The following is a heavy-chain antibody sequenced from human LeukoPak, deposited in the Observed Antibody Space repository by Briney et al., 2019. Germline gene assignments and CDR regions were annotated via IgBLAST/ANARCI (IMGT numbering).Heavy chain of an antibody. J-gene: IGHJ5*02. V-gene: IGHV4-59*08. Sequence: KTSETLSLTCTVSGGSISPYYWSWIRQPPGKGLEWIGYISYSGSTNYNPSLKSRVTMSVDMSKNQLSLKLSSVTAADTAVYYCARHYRDWFDPWGQGTLVTVSS. CDR1: GGSISPYY. CDR3: ARHYRDWFDP. CDR2: ISYSGST. D-gene: IGHD3-16*02.